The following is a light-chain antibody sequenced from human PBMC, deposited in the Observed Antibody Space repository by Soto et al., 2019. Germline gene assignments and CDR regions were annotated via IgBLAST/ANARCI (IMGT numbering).Light chain of an antibody. Sequence: EIVMTQSPATLSVSPGEGATLSCRASQRISSDLAWYQQKLGQDPRLLIYGASARATGIPARFSGSGSETEFTLTISSLQSEDFAVYYCQQYQSWPLTFGGGTKVDIK. V-gene: IGKV3-15*01. CDR2: GAS. J-gene: IGKJ4*01. CDR3: QQYQSWPLT. CDR1: QRISSD.